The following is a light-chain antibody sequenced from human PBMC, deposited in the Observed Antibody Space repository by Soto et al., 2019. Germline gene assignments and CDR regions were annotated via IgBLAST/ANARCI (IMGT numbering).Light chain of an antibody. J-gene: IGLJ2*01. V-gene: IGLV2-14*01. CDR2: DVS. CDR1: SGDIGGYNY. CDR3: SSYTTSNTLL. Sequence: QSALTKPASVSGSPGQSITISCTGTSGDIGGYNYVSWYQQHPGKAPKLMIYDVSDRPSGVSNRFSGSKSGNTASLTISGLRAEDEADYYCSSYTTSNTLLFGGGTKLTVL.